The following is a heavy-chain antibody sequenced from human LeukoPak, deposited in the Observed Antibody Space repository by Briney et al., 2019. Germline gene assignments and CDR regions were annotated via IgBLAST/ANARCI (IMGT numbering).Heavy chain of an antibody. D-gene: IGHD2-21*02. CDR2: ISSSSSYI. Sequence: GGSLRLSCVASGFTFSSYRMNWVRQAPGKGLEWVSSISSSSSYIYYADSVKGRFTISRDNAKNSLYLQMNSLRAEDTAVYYCAKSQLAYCGGDCYKSDYWGQGTLVTVS. CDR3: AKSQLAYCGGDCYKSDY. J-gene: IGHJ4*02. CDR1: GFTFSSYR. V-gene: IGHV3-21*01.